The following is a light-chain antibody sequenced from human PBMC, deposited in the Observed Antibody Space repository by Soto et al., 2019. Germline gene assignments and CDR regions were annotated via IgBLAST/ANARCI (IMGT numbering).Light chain of an antibody. J-gene: IGKJ5*01. Sequence: IGLSPSPAPPVLSPGERATPFCRASQCVANSLAWYQQKPGQAPRLLIYDASDRAAGIPGRFSGSGSGTDFTLTISSLEPEDFAIYYCQQRSNWPPITFGQGTRLEIK. CDR3: QQRSNWPPIT. CDR2: DAS. V-gene: IGKV3-11*01. CDR1: QCVANS.